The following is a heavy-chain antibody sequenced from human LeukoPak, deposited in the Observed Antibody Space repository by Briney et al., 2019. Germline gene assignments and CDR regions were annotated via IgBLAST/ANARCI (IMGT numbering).Heavy chain of an antibody. V-gene: IGHV4-59*01. Sequence: SETLSLTCTVSGGSISSYYWSWIRQPPGKGLEWIGYIYYSGSTNYNPSLKSRVTISVDTPKNQFSLKLSSVTAADTAVYYCARSTIFGVVITGFDYWGQGTLVTVSS. D-gene: IGHD3-3*01. CDR1: GGSISSYY. CDR3: ARSTIFGVVITGFDY. J-gene: IGHJ4*02. CDR2: IYYSGST.